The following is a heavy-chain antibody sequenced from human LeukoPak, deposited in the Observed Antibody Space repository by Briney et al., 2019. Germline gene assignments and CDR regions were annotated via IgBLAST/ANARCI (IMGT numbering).Heavy chain of an antibody. CDR2: IYYSGST. Sequence: PSETLSLTCTVSGGSISSYYWSWIRQPPGKGLEWIGYIYYSGSTNYNPSLKSRVTISVDTSKNQFSLKLSSVTAADTAVYYCARGLGYSSSWYPPYNWFDPWGQGTLVTVSS. J-gene: IGHJ5*02. CDR1: GGSISSYY. V-gene: IGHV4-59*01. D-gene: IGHD6-13*01. CDR3: ARGLGYSSSWYPPYNWFDP.